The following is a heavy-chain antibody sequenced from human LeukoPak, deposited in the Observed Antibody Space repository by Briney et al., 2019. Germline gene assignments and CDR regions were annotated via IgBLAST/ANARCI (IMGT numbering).Heavy chain of an antibody. CDR3: ATDKTQDSGDSWFGH. CDR1: GLTFSDYY. J-gene: IGHJ4*02. D-gene: IGHD4-17*01. CDR2: IDHDGRET. Sequence: PGGSLRLSCAVSGLTFSDYYMSWTRQAPGKGLEWAANIDHDGRETHYLDSVKGRFTISRDNAKNVLYLQMNSLRVEDMAVYYCATDKTQDSGDSWFGHWGQGTPVTVSS. V-gene: IGHV3-7*03.